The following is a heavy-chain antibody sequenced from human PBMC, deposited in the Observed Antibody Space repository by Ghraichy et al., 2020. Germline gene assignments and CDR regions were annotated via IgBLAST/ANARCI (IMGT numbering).Heavy chain of an antibody. V-gene: IGHV3-30*04. Sequence: GGSLRLSCAASGFTFSSYAMRWVRQAPGKGLEWVAVISYGGSNKYYADSVKGRFTISRDNSKNTLYLQMNSLRAEDTAVYYCARVVAVAGDARNCYYYGMDVWGQGTTVTVSS. CDR3: ARVVAVAGDARNCYYYGMDV. CDR2: ISYGGSNK. J-gene: IGHJ6*02. CDR1: GFTFSSYA. D-gene: IGHD6-19*01.